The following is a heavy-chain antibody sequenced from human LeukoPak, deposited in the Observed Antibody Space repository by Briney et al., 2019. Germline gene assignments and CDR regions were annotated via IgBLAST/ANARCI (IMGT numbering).Heavy chain of an antibody. D-gene: IGHD4-17*01. CDR3: VREITVTLDP. CDR1: GFTFSSYG. Sequence: GSLRLSCAASGFTFSSYGMHWVRQAPGKGLEWVALIWYDGSNKYYADSVKGRFTISRDNSKNTLYLQMNSLRAEDTAVYYCVREITVTLDPWGQGTLVTVSS. CDR2: IWYDGSNK. V-gene: IGHV3-33*01. J-gene: IGHJ5*02.